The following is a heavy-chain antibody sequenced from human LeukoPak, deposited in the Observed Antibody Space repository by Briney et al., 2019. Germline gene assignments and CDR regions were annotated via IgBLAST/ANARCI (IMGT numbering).Heavy chain of an antibody. D-gene: IGHD6-13*01. J-gene: IGHJ4*02. V-gene: IGHV3-48*01. CDR3: ARDRDSSSWHETFDFDH. Sequence: GGSLRLSCAASGFTFSDYNINWVRQAPGKGLEWLSYISYTGNTIYYADSVKGRFTISRDNAKNSVFLQMNSLRGEDTALYFCARDRDSSSWHETFDFDHWGQGTLVTVST. CDR2: ISYTGNTI. CDR1: GFTFSDYN.